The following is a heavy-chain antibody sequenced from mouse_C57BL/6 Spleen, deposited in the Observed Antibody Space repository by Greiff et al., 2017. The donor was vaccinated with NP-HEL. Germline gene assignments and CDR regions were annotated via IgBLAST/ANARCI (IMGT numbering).Heavy chain of an antibody. CDR2: IDPETGGT. D-gene: IGHD1-1*01. Sequence: QVQLKESGAELVRPGASVTLSCKASGYTFTDYEMHWVKQTPVHGLEWIGAIDPETGGTAYNQKFKGKAILTADKSSSTAYMELRSLTSEDSAVYYCTRDHYYGSSLGYFDVWGTGTTVTVSS. CDR1: GYTFTDYE. V-gene: IGHV1-15*01. J-gene: IGHJ1*03. CDR3: TRDHYYGSSLGYFDV.